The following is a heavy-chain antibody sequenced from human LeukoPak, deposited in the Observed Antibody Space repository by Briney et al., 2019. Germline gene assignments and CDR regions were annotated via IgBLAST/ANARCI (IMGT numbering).Heavy chain of an antibody. CDR1: GFSFSTYA. J-gene: IGHJ4*02. CDR2: ISKSSDYI. CDR3: ATPLGATVTTGLWDY. D-gene: IGHD4-17*01. Sequence: PGGSLRLSCAASGFSFSTYAMNWVRQAPGKGLEWVSSISKSSDYIKYADSVRGRFTISRDNAKNSLYLQMNSLRAEDTAVYYCATPLGATVTTGLWDYWGQGTLVTVSS. V-gene: IGHV3-21*01.